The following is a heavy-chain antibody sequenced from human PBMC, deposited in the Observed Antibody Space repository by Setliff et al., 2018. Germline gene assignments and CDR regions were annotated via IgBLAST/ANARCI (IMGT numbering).Heavy chain of an antibody. CDR2: INHSGGI. CDR1: GGSFSGFY. J-gene: IGHJ5*02. Sequence: SETLSLTCAVYGGSFSGFYWPWIRQSPGKGLEWIGEINHSGGIDYNPSLKSRVTISVDTPKNQFSLKLMSVTAADTAVYYCATMRNYYETGNYYSSRWFDPWGQGTRVTSPQ. CDR3: ATMRNYYETGNYYSSRWFDP. D-gene: IGHD3-22*01. V-gene: IGHV4-34*01.